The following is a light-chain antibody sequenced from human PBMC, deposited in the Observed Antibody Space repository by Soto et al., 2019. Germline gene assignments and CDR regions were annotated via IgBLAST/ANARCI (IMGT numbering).Light chain of an antibody. CDR2: DVS. Sequence: HSALTQPASVYGSPGQSITISCTGTSSDVGGYNYVSWYQQHPGKAPKLMIYDVSNRPSGVSNRFSGSKSGNTASLTISGLQAEDEADYYCSSYTSSSTPYVFGTGTKVTVL. CDR3: SSYTSSSTPYV. V-gene: IGLV2-14*01. J-gene: IGLJ1*01. CDR1: SSDVGGYNY.